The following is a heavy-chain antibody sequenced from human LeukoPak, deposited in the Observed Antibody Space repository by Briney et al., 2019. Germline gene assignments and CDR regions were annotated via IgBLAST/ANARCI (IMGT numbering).Heavy chain of an antibody. J-gene: IGHJ5*02. D-gene: IGHD3-10*01. CDR1: GGSISSSSYY. CDR2: IYYSGST. CDR3: ARHRGLLLWFGESTGKTNWFDP. V-gene: IGHV4-39*01. Sequence: SETLSLTCTVSGGSISSSSYYWGWIRQPPGKGLEWIGSIYYSGSTYYNPSLKSRVTISVDTSKNQFSLKLSSVTAADTGVYYCARHRGLLLWFGESTGKTNWFDPWGQGTLVTVSS.